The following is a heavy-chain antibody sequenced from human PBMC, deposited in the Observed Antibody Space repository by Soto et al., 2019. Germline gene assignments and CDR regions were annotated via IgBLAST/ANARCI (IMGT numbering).Heavy chain of an antibody. D-gene: IGHD7-27*01. V-gene: IGHV3-30*04. CDR1: GFTFSSYA. CDR3: ARDSGTGDRGYYYYMDV. Sequence: GGSLRLSCAASGFTFSSYAMHWVRQAPGKGLEWVAVISYDGSNKYYADSVKGRFTISRDNSKNTLYLQMNSLRAEDTAVYYCARDSGTGDRGYYYYMDVWGKGTTVTVSS. J-gene: IGHJ6*03. CDR2: ISYDGSNK.